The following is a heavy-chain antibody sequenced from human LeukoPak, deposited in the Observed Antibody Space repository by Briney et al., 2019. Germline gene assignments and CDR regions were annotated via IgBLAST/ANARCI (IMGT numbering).Heavy chain of an antibody. CDR1: GGSISRYY. D-gene: IGHD1-26*01. CDR2: ISYSGST. J-gene: IGHJ4*02. Sequence: KTSETLSLTCTVSGGSISRYYWSWIRQPPGKGLEWIGYISYSGSTNYNPSLKSRVTISVVTSKNQFSLKLNSMTATDTAVYYCARHSGSYYDNYDYWGQGTLVTVSS. V-gene: IGHV4-59*08. CDR3: ARHSGSYYDNYDY.